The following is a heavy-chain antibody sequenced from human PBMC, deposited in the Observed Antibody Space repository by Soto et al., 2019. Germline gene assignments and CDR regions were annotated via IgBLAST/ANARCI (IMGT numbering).Heavy chain of an antibody. Sequence: PGGSLRLSCAASGFTFSSYGMHWVRQAPGKGLEWVAVIWYGGSNKYYADSVKGRFTISRDNSKNTLYLQMNSLRAEDTAVYYNAIDFFITGTIYYYYGRDVWAQGTTVPVS. CDR2: IWYGGSNK. J-gene: IGHJ6*02. CDR1: GFTFSSYG. CDR3: AIDFFITGTIYYYYGRDV. D-gene: IGHD1-20*01. V-gene: IGHV3-33*01.